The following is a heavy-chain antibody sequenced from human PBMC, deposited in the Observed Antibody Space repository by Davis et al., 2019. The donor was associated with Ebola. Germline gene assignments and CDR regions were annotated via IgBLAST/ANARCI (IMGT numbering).Heavy chain of an antibody. CDR2: IYDSART. CDR1: GDTVSSNEYY. V-gene: IGHV4-61*08. Sequence: PSETLSLTCTVTGDTVSSNEYYWTWIRQSPGKGLEWIGYIYDSARTTFNPSLAGRVSMAVDTSKNQFSLNLTSMTAADTAVYYCTRGAGRLYAYAGTYTPWGQGIQVTVTS. J-gene: IGHJ5*02. CDR3: TRGAGRLYAYAGTYTP. D-gene: IGHD3-16*01.